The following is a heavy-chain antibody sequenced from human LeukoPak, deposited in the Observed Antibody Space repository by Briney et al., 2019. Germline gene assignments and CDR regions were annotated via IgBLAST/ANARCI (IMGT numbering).Heavy chain of an antibody. CDR1: GGSFSDYY. Sequence: SETLSLTCAVYGGSFSDYYWSWIRQTPGKGLEWIGEINHSGSTNYNAFLRSRVIISLDTSKNQFSLKLSSVTAADTAVYYCAREAILGSYNWFDPWGQGTLVIVSS. CDR3: AREAILGSYNWFDP. CDR2: INHSGST. J-gene: IGHJ5*02. D-gene: IGHD3-3*01. V-gene: IGHV4-34*01.